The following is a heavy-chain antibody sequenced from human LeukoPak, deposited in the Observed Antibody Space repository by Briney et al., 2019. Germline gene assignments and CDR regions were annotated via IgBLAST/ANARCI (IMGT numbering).Heavy chain of an antibody. V-gene: IGHV4-59*01. Sequence: PSETLSLTCTVSGGSISTYYFSWIRQFPGKGLEWIGSIDYSGSTNDNPSLKSRVTMSIDTSQTQFSLRLSPVTAADTAVYYCARQWTTVAPYWYFDLWGRGTLVTVS. CDR1: GGSISTYY. D-gene: IGHD6-19*01. CDR3: ARQWTTVAPYWYFDL. CDR2: IDYSGST. J-gene: IGHJ2*01.